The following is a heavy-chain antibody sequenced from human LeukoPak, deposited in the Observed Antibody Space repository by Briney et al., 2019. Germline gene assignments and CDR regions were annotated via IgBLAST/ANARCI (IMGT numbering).Heavy chain of an antibody. J-gene: IGHJ4*02. CDR3: ARDQYYGSGSYYNGGDY. CDR2: IIPIFGTA. CDR1: GVTFSSYA. Sequence: SVKVSCKASGVTFSSYAISWVRQAPGQGLEWMGGIIPIFGTANYAQKFQGRVTITADKSTSTAYMELSSLRSEDTAVYYCARDQYYGSGSYYNGGDYWGQGTLVTVSS. V-gene: IGHV1-69*06. D-gene: IGHD3-10*01.